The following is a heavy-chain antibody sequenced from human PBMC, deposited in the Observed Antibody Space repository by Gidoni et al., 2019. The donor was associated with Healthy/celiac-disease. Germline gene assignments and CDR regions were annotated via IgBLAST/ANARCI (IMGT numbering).Heavy chain of an antibody. CDR3: AVPDSSGWYYFDY. CDR2: INPSGGGT. V-gene: IGHV1-2*02. Sequence: QVQLVQPGAEVMTPGAPGKVSCKASGYSFTGYYMHCVRQAPGQGLEWMGWINPSGGGTNYAQKFQGRVTMTRDTSISTAYMELSRLGSDDTAVYYCAVPDSSGWYYFDYWGQGTLVTVSS. D-gene: IGHD6-19*01. J-gene: IGHJ4*02. CDR1: GYSFTGYY.